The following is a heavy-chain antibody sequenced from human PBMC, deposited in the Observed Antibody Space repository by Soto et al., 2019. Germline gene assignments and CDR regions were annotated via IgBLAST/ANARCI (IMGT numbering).Heavy chain of an antibody. CDR2: ISGSGGST. CDR1: GFTFSSYA. CDR3: EKGEWLPRGDYGMDV. J-gene: IGHJ6*02. Sequence: GGSLRLSCAASGFTFSSYAKSWVRQAPGKGLEWVSAISGSGGSTYYADSVKGRFTISRDNSKNTLYLQMNSLRAEDTAVYYCEKGEWLPRGDYGMDVWGQGTTVTVSS. V-gene: IGHV3-23*01. D-gene: IGHD5-12*01.